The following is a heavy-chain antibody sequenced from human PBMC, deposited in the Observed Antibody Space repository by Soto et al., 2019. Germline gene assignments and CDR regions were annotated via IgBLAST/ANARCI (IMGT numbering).Heavy chain of an antibody. Sequence: QMQLVQSGPEVKKPGTSVKVSCKASGFTFTSSAVQWVRQARGQRLEWIGWIVVGSGNTNYAQKFQERVTITRDMSTSTAYMELSSLRSEDTAVYYCAVDLTYCGGDCYVDWGQGTLVTVSS. V-gene: IGHV1-58*01. CDR1: GFTFTSSA. D-gene: IGHD2-21*02. J-gene: IGHJ4*02. CDR3: AVDLTYCGGDCYVD. CDR2: IVVGSGNT.